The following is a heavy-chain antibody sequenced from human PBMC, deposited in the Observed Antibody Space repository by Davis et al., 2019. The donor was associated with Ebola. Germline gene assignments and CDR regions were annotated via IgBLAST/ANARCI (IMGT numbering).Heavy chain of an antibody. CDR3: AREDYYYYGMDV. J-gene: IGHJ6*04. CDR2: INGGGSAT. V-gene: IGHV3-74*01. CDR1: GLSFNKYW. Sequence: GESLKISCAASGLSFNKYWMHWVRQAPGKGLVWVSRINGGGSATTYADSVEGRFIVSRDNAKNTLYLQMDSLRAEDTAVYYCAREDYYYYGMDVWGKGTTVTVSS.